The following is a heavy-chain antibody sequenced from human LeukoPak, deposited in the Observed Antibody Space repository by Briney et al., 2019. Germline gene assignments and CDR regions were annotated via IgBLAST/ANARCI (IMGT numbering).Heavy chain of an antibody. CDR1: GFTFSSYA. D-gene: IGHD1-26*01. CDR2: ISDSGDYT. CDR3: VTDLRNSLGATYLDY. Sequence: GGSLRLSCAGSGFTFSSYAMSWVRQAPGQGLEWVSVISDSGDYTSYADSVKGRFAISRDNSKNTLYLQMSSLRAEDTAVYYCVTDLRNSLGATYLDYWGQGTLVTVSS. J-gene: IGHJ4*02. V-gene: IGHV3-23*01.